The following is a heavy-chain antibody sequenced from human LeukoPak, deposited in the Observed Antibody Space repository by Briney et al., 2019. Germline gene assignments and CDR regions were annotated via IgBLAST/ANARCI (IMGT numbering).Heavy chain of an antibody. CDR3: ARGRGYSGYDSVWFDP. J-gene: IGHJ5*02. V-gene: IGHV1-69*04. Sequence: ASVKVSCKASGGTFSSYAISWVRQAPGQGLEWMGRIIPILGIANYAQEFQGRVTITADKSTSTAYMELSSLRSEDTAVYYCARGRGYSGYDSVWFDPWGQGTLVTVSS. CDR2: IIPILGIA. CDR1: GGTFSSYA. D-gene: IGHD5-12*01.